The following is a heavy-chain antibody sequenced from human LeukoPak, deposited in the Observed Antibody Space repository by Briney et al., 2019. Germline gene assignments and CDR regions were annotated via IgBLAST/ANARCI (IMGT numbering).Heavy chain of an antibody. CDR3: ARDYQWSFDY. V-gene: IGHV3-48*02. Sequence: PGGSLRLSCAASEFTFSSYSMNWVRQAPGKGLEWVSYISSRSNIISYADSVKGRFTISTDNAKNSLYLQMNSLRDEDTAVYYCARDYQWSFDYWGQGTLVTVSS. CDR1: EFTFSSYS. CDR2: ISSRSNII. D-gene: IGHD2-15*01. J-gene: IGHJ4*02.